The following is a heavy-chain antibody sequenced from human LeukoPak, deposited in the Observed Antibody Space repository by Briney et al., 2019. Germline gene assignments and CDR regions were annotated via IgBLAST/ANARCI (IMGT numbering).Heavy chain of an antibody. J-gene: IGHJ4*02. CDR2: IYTRGST. CDR3: ARDGRRYYGSGALYY. D-gene: IGHD3-10*01. CDR1: GGSISSYY. V-gene: IGHV4-4*07. Sequence: SETLSLTCTVPGGSISSYYWSWIRQPAGKGLEWIGRIYTRGSTNYNPSLKSRVTMSVDTSKNQFSLKLSSVTAADTAVYYCARDGRRYYGSGALYYWGQGTLCTVSS.